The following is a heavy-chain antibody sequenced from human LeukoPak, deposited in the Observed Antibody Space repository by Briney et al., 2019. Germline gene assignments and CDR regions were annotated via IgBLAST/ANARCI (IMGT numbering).Heavy chain of an antibody. V-gene: IGHV3-23*01. Sequence: PGGSLRLSCAASGFTFSNYWMSWVRQAPGKGLEWVSAISGSGGSTYYADSVKGRFTISRDDAKNSLYLQMNSLRAEDTAVYYCARDADGYSYGYVNYFDYWGQGTLVTVSS. D-gene: IGHD5-18*01. CDR1: GFTFSNYW. J-gene: IGHJ4*02. CDR3: ARDADGYSYGYVNYFDY. CDR2: ISGSGGST.